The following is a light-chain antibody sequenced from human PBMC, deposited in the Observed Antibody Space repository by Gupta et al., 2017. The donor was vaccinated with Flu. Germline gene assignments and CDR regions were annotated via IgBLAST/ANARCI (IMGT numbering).Light chain of an antibody. CDR1: QSISSY. J-gene: IGKJ1*01. V-gene: IGKV1-39*01. CDR3: QQRYSTPQT. CDR2: AAS. Sequence: DIQMTQSPSSLSAPVGDRVTITCRASQSISSYLNWYQQKPGKAPKLLIYAASSLQSGVPSRFSGSGSGTDFTLTISRLQPEDFATYYCQQRYSTPQTFGQGTKVEIK.